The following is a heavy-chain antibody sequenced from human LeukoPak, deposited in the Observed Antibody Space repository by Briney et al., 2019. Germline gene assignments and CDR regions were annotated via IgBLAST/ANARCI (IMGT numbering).Heavy chain of an antibody. CDR1: GFTYSHNG. J-gene: IGHJ4*02. V-gene: IGHV3-30*02. CDR2: IQYDGNTI. Sequence: GGSLRLSCVASGFTYSHNGMHWVRQAPGKGLEWVAFIQYDGNTIFYADSVKGRFTISRDNSKNTLYLQMNSLRTDDTAVYYCARDYYYDSFSDYWGQGTLVTVSS. D-gene: IGHD3-22*01. CDR3: ARDYYYDSFSDY.